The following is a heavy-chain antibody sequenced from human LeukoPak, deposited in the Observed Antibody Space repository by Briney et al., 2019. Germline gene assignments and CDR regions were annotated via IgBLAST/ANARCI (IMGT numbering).Heavy chain of an antibody. CDR3: ARGDSSGYPSPYFDY. CDR2: INHSGST. Sequence: SETLSLTCAVYGGSFSGDYWSWIRQPPGKGLEWIGEINHSGSTNYNPSLKSRVTISVDTSKNQFSLKLSSVTAADTAVYYCARGDSSGYPSPYFDYWGQGTLVTVSS. V-gene: IGHV4-34*01. J-gene: IGHJ4*02. CDR1: GGSFSGDY. D-gene: IGHD3-22*01.